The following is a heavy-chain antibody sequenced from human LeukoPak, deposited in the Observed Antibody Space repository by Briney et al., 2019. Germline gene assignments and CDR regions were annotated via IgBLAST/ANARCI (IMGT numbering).Heavy chain of an antibody. J-gene: IGHJ4*02. Sequence: PGGSLRLSCAASGFIFSSYAMSWVRQAPGQGLEWVSAVSADGDSTYYADSVKGRFSISRDNSKSTLYLQMNSLRAGDTAVYYCARRRYCDDINCRDFDCWGQGTLVTVSS. V-gene: IGHV3-23*01. D-gene: IGHD2-15*01. CDR3: ARRRYCDDINCRDFDC. CDR1: GFIFSSYA. CDR2: VSADGDST.